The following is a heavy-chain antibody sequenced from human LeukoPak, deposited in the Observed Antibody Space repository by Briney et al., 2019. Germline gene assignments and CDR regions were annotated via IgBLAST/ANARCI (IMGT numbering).Heavy chain of an antibody. D-gene: IGHD6-25*01. V-gene: IGHV4-39*01. Sequence: PSETLSLTCTVSGGSISIISSSTYYWGWIRQAPGKGLAWIGSLYYGENSHYNPSLKSRATLSVDTSNNQYSLKLTSLTAADAAVYFCARQLPTAAADTRGYFDYWGQGTVVTVSS. J-gene: IGHJ4*02. CDR3: ARQLPTAAADTRGYFDY. CDR2: LYYGENS. CDR1: GGSISIISSSTYY.